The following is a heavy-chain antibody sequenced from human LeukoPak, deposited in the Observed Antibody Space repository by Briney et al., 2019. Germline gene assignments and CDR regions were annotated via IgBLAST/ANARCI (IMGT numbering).Heavy chain of an antibody. Sequence: ETLSLTCTVSGGSISSYYWSWVRQAPGKGLEWVSVIYSGGSTYYADSVKGRFTISRDNSKNTLYLQMNSLRAEDTAVYYCARTGSYYYDSSGPYYFDYWGQGTLVTVSS. V-gene: IGHV3-53*01. CDR3: ARTGSYYYDSSGPYYFDY. CDR1: GGSISSYY. D-gene: IGHD3-22*01. CDR2: IYSGGST. J-gene: IGHJ4*02.